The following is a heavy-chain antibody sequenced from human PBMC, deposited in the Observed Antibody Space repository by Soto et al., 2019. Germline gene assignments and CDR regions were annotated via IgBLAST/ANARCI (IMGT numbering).Heavy chain of an antibody. CDR1: GGSIATPSYH. CDR2: IFYGGKT. Sequence: SETLSLTCSVSGGSIATPSYHWVWIRQPPGGGLEWIGSIFYGGKTHYSPSLKSRVTISVVTSRNDFSLKVTSVTAADTAVYFCARALHYNFWRDNVKAQYYLDFWGPGALVTGSS. D-gene: IGHD3-3*01. CDR3: ARALHYNFWRDNVKAQYYLDF. V-gene: IGHV4-39*02. J-gene: IGHJ4*02.